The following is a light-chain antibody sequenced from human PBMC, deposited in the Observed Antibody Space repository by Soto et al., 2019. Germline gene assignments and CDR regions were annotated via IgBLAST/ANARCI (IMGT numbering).Light chain of an antibody. CDR2: EGS. J-gene: IGLJ1*01. CDR3: CSYAGSSTPYV. V-gene: IGLV2-23*01. Sequence: QSALTQPASVSGSPGQSITISCTGTSSDVGSYNLVSWYQQHPGKAPKLMIYEGSKRPSGVSNRFSGSKSANTASLTISGRQAEDEADYYCCSYAGSSTPYVFGTGTKLTVL. CDR1: SSDVGSYNL.